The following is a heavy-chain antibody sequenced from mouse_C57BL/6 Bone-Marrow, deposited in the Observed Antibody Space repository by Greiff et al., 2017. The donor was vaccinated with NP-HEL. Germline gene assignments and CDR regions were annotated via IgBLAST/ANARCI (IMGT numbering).Heavy chain of an antibody. CDR3: TRSSYGSSYVYFDY. D-gene: IGHD1-1*01. J-gene: IGHJ2*01. CDR2: IDPETGGT. Sequence: VQLQESGAELVRPGASVTLSCKASGYSFTDYEMHWVKQTPVHGLEWIGAIDPETGGTAYNQKFKGKAILTADKSSSTAYMELRSLTSEDSAVYYCTRSSYGSSYVYFDYWGQGTTLTVSS. V-gene: IGHV1-15*01. CDR1: GYSFTDYE.